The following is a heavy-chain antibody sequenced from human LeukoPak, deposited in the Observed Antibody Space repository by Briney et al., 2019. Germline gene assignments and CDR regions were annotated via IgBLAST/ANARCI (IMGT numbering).Heavy chain of an antibody. CDR1: GYTFTSCH. V-gene: IGHV1-46*01. CDR3: ARDRKGGPNYYYGMDV. J-gene: IGHJ6*02. Sequence: GASVKVSCKASGYTFTSCHMHWVRQAPGQGLEWMGIINPSGGSTSYAQKFQGRVTMTRDTSTSTVYMELSSLRSEDTAVYYCARDRKGGPNYYYGMDVWGQGTTVTVSS. CDR2: INPSGGST. D-gene: IGHD3-16*01.